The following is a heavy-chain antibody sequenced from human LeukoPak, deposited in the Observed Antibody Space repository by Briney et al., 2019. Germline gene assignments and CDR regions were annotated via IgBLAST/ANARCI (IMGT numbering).Heavy chain of an antibody. V-gene: IGHV1-69*13. CDR2: IIPIFGTA. J-gene: IGHJ3*02. CDR3: ARGGLRYCSSTSCYADAFDI. Sequence: ASVKVSCKASGGTFSSYAISWVRQAPGQGLEWMGGIIPIFGTANYAQKFQGRITITADESTSTAYMELSSLRSEDTAVYCWARGGLRYCSSTSCYADAFDIWGQRTMVTVSS. D-gene: IGHD2-2*01. CDR1: GGTFSSYA.